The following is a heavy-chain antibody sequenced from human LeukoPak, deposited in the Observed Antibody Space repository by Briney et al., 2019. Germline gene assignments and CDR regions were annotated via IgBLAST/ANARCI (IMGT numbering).Heavy chain of an antibody. CDR2: IYYTGST. J-gene: IGHJ4*02. V-gene: IGHV4-59*01. CDR1: GGSISSYY. Sequence: PSETLSLTCAVSGGSISSYYWSWIRQPPGKGLEWIGYIYYTGSTNYNHSLKSRVTISVDMSKNQFSLKLSSVTAADTAVYYCARAGVYSYGHEDYWGQGTLVTVSS. CDR3: ARAGVYSYGHEDY. D-gene: IGHD5-18*01.